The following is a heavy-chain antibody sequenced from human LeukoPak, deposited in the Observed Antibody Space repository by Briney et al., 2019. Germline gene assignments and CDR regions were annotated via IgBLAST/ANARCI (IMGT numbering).Heavy chain of an antibody. CDR3: ARRVVISSSWYEGVDY. J-gene: IGHJ4*02. D-gene: IGHD6-13*01. V-gene: IGHV1-2*02. CDR2: INPNSGGT. Sequence: VASVKVSCKPSGYTFTGYYMHWVRQAPGHGLEGMGWINPNSGGTNYAQKFQGRVTMTRDTSISTAYLELSRLRSDDTAVYYCARRVVISSSWYEGVDYWGQGTLVTVSS. CDR1: GYTFTGYY.